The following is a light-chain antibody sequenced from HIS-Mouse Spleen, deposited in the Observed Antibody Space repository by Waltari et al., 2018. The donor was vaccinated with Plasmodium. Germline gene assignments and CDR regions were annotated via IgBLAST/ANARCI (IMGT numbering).Light chain of an antibody. CDR2: KAS. CDR3: QQYNSYQ. V-gene: IGKV1-5*03. Sequence: DIQMTQSPYTLPASVGDRVTFTCRASQSIRSWLSWYQQKPGKYPNLLIYKASSLESGVPSKFSGSGSGTEFTLTISSLQPDDFATYYCQQYNSYQFGQGTKVEIK. CDR1: QSIRSW. J-gene: IGKJ1*01.